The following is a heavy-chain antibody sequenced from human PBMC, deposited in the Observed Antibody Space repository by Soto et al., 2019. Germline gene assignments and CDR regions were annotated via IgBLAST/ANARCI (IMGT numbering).Heavy chain of an antibody. D-gene: IGHD3-22*01. CDR1: GGSISSSSYY. V-gene: IGHV4-39*01. CDR3: ARQYWYYDSSGTFDY. CDR2: IYYSGST. Sequence: SETLSLTCTVSGGSISSSSYYWGWIRQPPGKGLEWIGSIYYSGSTYYNPSLKSRVTISVDTSKNQFSLKLSSVTAADTAVYYCARQYWYYDSSGTFDYWGQGTLVTLSS. J-gene: IGHJ4*02.